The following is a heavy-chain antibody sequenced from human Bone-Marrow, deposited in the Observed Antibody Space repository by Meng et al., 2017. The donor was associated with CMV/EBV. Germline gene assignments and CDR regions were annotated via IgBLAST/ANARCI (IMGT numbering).Heavy chain of an antibody. D-gene: IGHD6-19*01. CDR3: ARKGLGIAVAGSLSASEAGYYGMDV. V-gene: IGHV1-2*02. J-gene: IGHJ6*02. CDR2: INPNSGGT. Sequence: ASVKVSCKASGYTFTGYYMHWVRQAPGQGLEWMGWINPNSGGTNYAQKFQGRVTMTRDTSISTAYMELSRLRSDDTAVYYCARKGLGIAVAGSLSASEAGYYGMDVWGQGTTVTVSS. CDR1: GYTFTGYY.